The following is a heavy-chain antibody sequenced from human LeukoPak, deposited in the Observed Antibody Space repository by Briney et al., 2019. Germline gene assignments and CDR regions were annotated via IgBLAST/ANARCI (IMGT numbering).Heavy chain of an antibody. CDR1: GFTVSNNY. V-gene: IGHV4-4*02. D-gene: IGHD1-1*01. Sequence: GSLRLSCVVSGFTVSNNYMSWVRQPPGKGLEWIGEIYHSGSTNYNPSLKSRVTISVDKSKNQFSLKLSSVTAADTAVYYCASGTVAPGGFDYWGQGTLVTVSS. J-gene: IGHJ4*02. CDR2: IYHSGST. CDR3: ASGTVAPGGFDY.